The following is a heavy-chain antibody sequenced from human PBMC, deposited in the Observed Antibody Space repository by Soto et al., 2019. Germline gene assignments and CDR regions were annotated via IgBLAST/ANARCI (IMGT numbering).Heavy chain of an antibody. CDR2: ISSSSSTI. V-gene: IGHV3-48*01. CDR3: ARAKGPMEKGPDRYYYYYMDV. CDR1: GFTFSSYS. J-gene: IGHJ6*03. Sequence: EVQLVESGGGLVQPGGSLRLSCAASGFTFSSYSMNWVRQAPGKGLEWVSYISSSSSTIYYADSVKGRFTISRDNAKKSLYLQMNSLRAEDTAVYYCARAKGPMEKGPDRYYYYYMDVWGKGTTVTVSS. D-gene: IGHD3-10*01.